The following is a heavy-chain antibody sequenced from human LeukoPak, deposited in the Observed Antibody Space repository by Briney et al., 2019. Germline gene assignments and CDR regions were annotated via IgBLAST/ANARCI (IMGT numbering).Heavy chain of an antibody. V-gene: IGHV4-4*07. CDR1: GGSISSYY. J-gene: IGHJ5*02. D-gene: IGHD1-7*01. CDR3: ARQRYNWNYGGYWFDP. CDR2: IYSSGST. Sequence: PSETLSLTCTVSGGSISSYYWNWIRQPAGKGLEWIGRIYSSGSTNYNPSLKSRVTMSVDTSKNQFSLKLSSVTAADTAVYYCARQRYNWNYGGYWFDPWGQGTLVTVSS.